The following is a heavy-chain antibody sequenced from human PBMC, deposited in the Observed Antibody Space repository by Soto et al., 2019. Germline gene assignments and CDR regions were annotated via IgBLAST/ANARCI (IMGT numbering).Heavy chain of an antibody. CDR2: ITASGGRT. D-gene: IGHD4-17*01. CDR1: GFTFNNYA. V-gene: IGHV3-23*01. CDR3: AKDLRHADYVRWFDS. J-gene: IGHJ5*01. Sequence: EVHLLESGGGLVQPGGSLRLSCIASGFTFNNYAMTWVRQVPGRGLEGVSGITASGGRTYYADSVKGRFTISRDNSRSTLYLELNSLRADDTAVYYCAKDLRHADYVRWFDSWGQGTLVTVSS.